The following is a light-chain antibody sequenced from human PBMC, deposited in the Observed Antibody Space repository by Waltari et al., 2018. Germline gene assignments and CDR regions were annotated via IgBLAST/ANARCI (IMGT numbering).Light chain of an antibody. CDR2: DVN. CDR1: SSDVGGYDY. V-gene: IGLV2-8*01. CDR3: NSYAGSKHYV. J-gene: IGLJ1*01. Sequence: QSALTQPPSASGSPGQSVTISCTGTSSDVGGYDYVSWYQQHPGKAPTLMIYDVNKRPAGVPDRFSGSKSGNTASLTVSGLQAEDEADYFCNSYAGSKHYVFGTGTKVTVL.